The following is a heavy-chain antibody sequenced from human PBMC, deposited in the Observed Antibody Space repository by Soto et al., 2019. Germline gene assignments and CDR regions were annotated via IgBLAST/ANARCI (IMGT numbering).Heavy chain of an antibody. J-gene: IGHJ4*02. CDR2: ISSSSSHM. D-gene: IGHD6-19*01. CDR1: GFTLSSYI. V-gene: IGHV3-21*01. Sequence: GSLSLSCAASGFTLSSYIMNWVRQAPGEWLELFSYISSSSSHMYYADSVKVRFTISRDNAKNSLYLQMNSLRAEDTAVYYCFIAVAGFFAPDYWGQGTMVTVSS. CDR3: FIAVAGFFAPDY.